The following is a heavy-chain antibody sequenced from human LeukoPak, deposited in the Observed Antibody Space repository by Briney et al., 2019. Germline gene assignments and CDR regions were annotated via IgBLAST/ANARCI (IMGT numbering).Heavy chain of an antibody. Sequence: SAPLILSWAAYGGSFSGYYWSWLRQPPGKGLEWVGEINRSGSTKYNPSFKSRVTISVDTSNNKFSLQLSTLTASDTAVYYCARGFARSEKDYWGQGTLVTDSS. J-gene: IGHJ4*02. CDR2: INRSGST. D-gene: IGHD3-10*01. CDR3: ARGFARSEKDY. V-gene: IGHV4-34*01. CDR1: GGSFSGYY.